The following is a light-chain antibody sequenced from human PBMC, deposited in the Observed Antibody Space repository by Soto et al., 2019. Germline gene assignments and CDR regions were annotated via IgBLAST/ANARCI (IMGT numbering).Light chain of an antibody. CDR1: QSVLYRANNRRH. J-gene: IGKJ1*01. V-gene: IGKV4-1*01. CDR3: HQFFITPWT. Sequence: DIVLTQFPESLTVSPGERVTINCDSSQSVLYRANNRRHLAWFQQRPGQPPKLLIFWASFRESGVPARFSGSGSGTHFTLTISSLQAEDVAVYHCHQFFITPWTFGQGTRVEIK. CDR2: WAS.